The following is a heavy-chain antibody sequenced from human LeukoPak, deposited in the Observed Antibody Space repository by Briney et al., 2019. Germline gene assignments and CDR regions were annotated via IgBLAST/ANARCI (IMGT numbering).Heavy chain of an antibody. CDR3: ARDSHYYYGMDV. Sequence: PGGSLRLSCAASGFTVSSNYMSWVRQAPGKGLEWVSVIYSGGSTYYADSVKGRFTTSRDNSKNTLYLQMNSLRAEDTAVYYCARDSHYYYGMDVWGQGTTVTVSS. CDR2: IYSGGST. CDR1: GFTVSSNY. J-gene: IGHJ6*02. V-gene: IGHV3-66*01.